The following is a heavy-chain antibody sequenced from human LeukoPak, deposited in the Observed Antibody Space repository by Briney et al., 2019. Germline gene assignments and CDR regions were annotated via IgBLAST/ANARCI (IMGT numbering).Heavy chain of an antibody. Sequence: PEGSLRLSCAASGFTFSSYWMSWVRQAPGKGLEWVANIKQDGSEKYYVDSVKGRFTISRDNAKNSLYLQMNSLRAEDTAVYYCARDRTYDSSGLFDYWGQGTLVTVSS. D-gene: IGHD3-22*01. V-gene: IGHV3-7*01. J-gene: IGHJ4*02. CDR1: GFTFSSYW. CDR3: ARDRTYDSSGLFDY. CDR2: IKQDGSEK.